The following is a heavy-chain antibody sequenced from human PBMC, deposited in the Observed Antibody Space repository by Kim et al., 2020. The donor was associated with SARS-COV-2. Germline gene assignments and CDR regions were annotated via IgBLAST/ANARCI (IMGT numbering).Heavy chain of an antibody. CDR1: GYTFTSYD. CDR2: INPSGGST. J-gene: IGHJ5*02. D-gene: IGHD1-7*01. Sequence: ASVKVSCKASGYTFTSYDMHWVRQAPGQGLEWMGLINPSGGSTGYAQKFQGRVTMTRDTSTSTVYMELSSLRSEDTAVYYCARDQNYARDGFPVWGDFDPWGQGTLVTVSS. CDR3: ARDQNYARDGFPVWGDFDP. V-gene: IGHV1-46*01.